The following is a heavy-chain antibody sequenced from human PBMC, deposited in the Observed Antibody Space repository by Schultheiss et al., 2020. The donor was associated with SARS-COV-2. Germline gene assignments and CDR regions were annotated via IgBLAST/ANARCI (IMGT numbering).Heavy chain of an antibody. Sequence: SETLSLTCTVSGGSINNYYWSWIRQPPGKGLEWIGYIYYSGSTNYNPSLKSRVTISVDTSKNQFSLKLSSVTAADTAVYYCARNRPPHYWGQGTLVTVSS. V-gene: IGHV4-59*01. J-gene: IGHJ4*02. CDR3: ARNRPPHY. CDR1: GGSINNYY. CDR2: IYYSGST.